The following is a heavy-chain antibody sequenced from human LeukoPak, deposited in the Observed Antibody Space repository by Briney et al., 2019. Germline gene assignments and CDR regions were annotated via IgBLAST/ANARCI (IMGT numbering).Heavy chain of an antibody. Sequence: GGSLRLSCAASGFTFSTYAMSWVRQAPGKGLEWVSGISGSGDSTYYADSVKGRFTISRDNSKNTLYLQMNGLRAEDTAVYYCARRSGIAVAGAFDYWGQGTLVTVSS. J-gene: IGHJ4*02. V-gene: IGHV3-23*01. CDR1: GFTFSTYA. CDR2: ISGSGDST. D-gene: IGHD6-19*01. CDR3: ARRSGIAVAGAFDY.